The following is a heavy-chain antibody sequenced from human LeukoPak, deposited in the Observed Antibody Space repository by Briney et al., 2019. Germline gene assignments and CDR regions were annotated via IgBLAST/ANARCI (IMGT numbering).Heavy chain of an antibody. V-gene: IGHV1-46*01. CDR3: ARVTTRYSSGWPFDY. CDR2: INPSGGST. D-gene: IGHD6-19*01. CDR1: GYTIANYY. Sequence: VASVKVSCKASGYTIANYYMHWVRQAPGQGLEWMGIINPSGGSTSYAQKFQGRVTMTRDTSTSTVYMELSSLRSEDTAVYYCARVTTRYSSGWPFDYWGQGTLVTVSS. J-gene: IGHJ4*02.